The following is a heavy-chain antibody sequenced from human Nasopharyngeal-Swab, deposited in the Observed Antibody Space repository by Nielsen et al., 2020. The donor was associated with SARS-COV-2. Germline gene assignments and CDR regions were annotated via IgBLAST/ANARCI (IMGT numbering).Heavy chain of an antibody. Sequence: SETLSLTCTVSGGSISSSSYYWGWIRQPPGKGLEWIGSIYYSGSTYYNPSLKSRVTISVDTSKNHFSLKLSSVTAADTAVYYCASSVRSGWNYYYGMDVWGQGTTVTVSS. CDR1: GGSISSSSYY. CDR3: ASSVRSGWNYYYGMDV. J-gene: IGHJ6*02. CDR2: IYYSGST. D-gene: IGHD6-19*01. V-gene: IGHV4-39*07.